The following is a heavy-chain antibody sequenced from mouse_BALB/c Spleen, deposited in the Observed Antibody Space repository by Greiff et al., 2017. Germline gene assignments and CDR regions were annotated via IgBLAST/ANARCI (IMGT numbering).Heavy chain of an antibody. V-gene: IGHV5-17*02. Sequence: EVKVVESGGGLVQPGGSRKLSCAASGFTFSSFGMHWVRQAPEKGLEWVAYISSGSSTIYYADTVKGRFTISRDNPKNTLFLQMTSLRSEDTAMYYCARAHYYGLYYFDYWGQGTTLTVSS. D-gene: IGHD1-2*01. CDR3: ARAHYYGLYYFDY. J-gene: IGHJ2*01. CDR2: ISSGSSTI. CDR1: GFTFSSFG.